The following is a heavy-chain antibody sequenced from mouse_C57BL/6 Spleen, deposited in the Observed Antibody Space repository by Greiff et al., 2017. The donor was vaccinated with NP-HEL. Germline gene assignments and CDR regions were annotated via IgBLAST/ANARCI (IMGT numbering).Heavy chain of an antibody. CDR2: ISSGGSYT. D-gene: IGHD2-4*01. J-gene: IGHJ2*01. CDR3: AIRYDYFFDY. CDR1: GFTFSSYG. Sequence: EVQLVESGGDLVKPGGSLKLSCAASGFTFSSYGMSWVRQTPDKRLEWVATISSGGSYTYYPDSVKGRFTIARDNAKNTLYLQMSSLKSEDTAMYYCAIRYDYFFDYWGQGTTLTVSS. V-gene: IGHV5-6*01.